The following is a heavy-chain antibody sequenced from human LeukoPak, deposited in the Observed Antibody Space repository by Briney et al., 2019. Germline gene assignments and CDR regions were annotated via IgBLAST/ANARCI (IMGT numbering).Heavy chain of an antibody. D-gene: IGHD3-3*01. CDR3: ARGVFHYDFWSGYDYGMDV. CDR2: IYYSGST. CDR1: GGSFSGYY. J-gene: IGHJ6*02. V-gene: IGHV4-59*01. Sequence: SETLSLTCAVYGGSFSGYYWSWIRQPPGKGLEWIGYIYYSGSTNYNPSLKSRVTISVDTSKNQFSLKLSSVTAADTAVYYCARGVFHYDFWSGYDYGMDVWGQGTTVTVSS.